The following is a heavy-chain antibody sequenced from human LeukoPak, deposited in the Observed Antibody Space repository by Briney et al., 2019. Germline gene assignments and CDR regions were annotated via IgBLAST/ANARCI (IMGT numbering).Heavy chain of an antibody. D-gene: IGHD3-16*01. CDR1: GYTFTSYA. J-gene: IGHJ4*02. CDR2: INAGNGNT. V-gene: IGHV1-3*01. CDR3: AREGITFGGVQDY. Sequence: GASVKVSCKASGYTFTSYAMHWVRQAPGQRLEWMGWINAGNGNTKYSQKFQGRVTITRDTSASTAYMELSSLRSEDTAVYYCAREGITFGGVQDYWGQGTLVTVSS.